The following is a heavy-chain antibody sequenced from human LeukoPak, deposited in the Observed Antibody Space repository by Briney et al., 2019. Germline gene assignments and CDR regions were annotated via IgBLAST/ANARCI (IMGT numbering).Heavy chain of an antibody. CDR1: GGSISNYY. D-gene: IGHD1-26*01. Sequence: SETLSLTCTVSGGSISNYYWSWIRQPAGKGLEWIGRVYSTGSTNYNPSLESRLTMLVDTSQNQFSLKLTSLTAADTAVYYCARGFSGSRYFDYWGQGTLVTVSS. CDR2: VYSTGST. J-gene: IGHJ4*02. CDR3: ARGFSGSRYFDY. V-gene: IGHV4-4*07.